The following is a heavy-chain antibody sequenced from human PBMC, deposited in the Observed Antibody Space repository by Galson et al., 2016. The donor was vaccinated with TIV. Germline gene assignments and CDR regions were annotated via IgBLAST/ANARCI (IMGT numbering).Heavy chain of an antibody. CDR3: ARDKSRRGCFDP. V-gene: IGHV4-59*01. CDR2: IYQSGST. CDR1: GDFINNYF. J-gene: IGHJ5*02. Sequence: ETLSLTCTVSGDFINNYFWNWFRQSPGKGLEWIGDIYQSGSTNYNPSLKSRVTISIDTSKRQFSLKLYSVTAADTAIYYCARDKSRRGCFDPWGQGSLVTVSS.